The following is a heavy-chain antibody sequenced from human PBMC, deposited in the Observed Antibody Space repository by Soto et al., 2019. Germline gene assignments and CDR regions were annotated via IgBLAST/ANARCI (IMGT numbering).Heavy chain of an antibody. Sequence: PGGSLRLSCAASGLSFNDNWMHWVRQVPGKGLMWVSRLKSDGRDTIYADSVKGRFTVSRDSAKNTLYLQMNSLRVEDTAVYYCVREMPVPIRGGYYYYSVLDAWGQGTTVTVSS. CDR2: LKSDGRDT. CDR1: GLSFNDNW. V-gene: IGHV3-74*01. J-gene: IGHJ6*02. D-gene: IGHD2-2*01. CDR3: VREMPVPIRGGYYYYSVLDA.